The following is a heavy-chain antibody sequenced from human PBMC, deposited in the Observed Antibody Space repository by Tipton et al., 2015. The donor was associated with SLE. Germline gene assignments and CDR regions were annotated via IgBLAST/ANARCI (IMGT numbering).Heavy chain of an antibody. CDR3: VRDQYYYDSVGSPPLDY. Sequence: TLSLTCTVSGDSITSGSYYWGWNRQPPGKGLEWIGWMHYSRGTFYNPSLKSRVTISADTSKYQFSLRLSSVTAADTAVYYCVRDQYYYDSVGSPPLDYWGQGMLVTVSS. CDR2: MHYSRGT. D-gene: IGHD3-22*01. CDR1: GDSITSGSYY. V-gene: IGHV4-39*07. J-gene: IGHJ4*02.